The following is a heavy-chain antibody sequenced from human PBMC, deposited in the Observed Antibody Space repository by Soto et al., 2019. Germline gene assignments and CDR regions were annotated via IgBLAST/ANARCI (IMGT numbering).Heavy chain of an antibody. V-gene: IGHV4-31*03. D-gene: IGHD4-17*01. CDR2: IYYSGST. J-gene: IGHJ4*02. CDR1: GGSISSGGYY. CDR3: ARVRINYCDYYFDY. Sequence: QVQLQESGPGLVKPSQTLSLTCTVSGGSISSGGYYWSWIRQHPGKGLEWIGYIYYSGSTYYNPSLKSRVTISVDTSKNQFSLKLISVTAADTAVYYCARVRINYCDYYFDYWGQGTLVTVSS.